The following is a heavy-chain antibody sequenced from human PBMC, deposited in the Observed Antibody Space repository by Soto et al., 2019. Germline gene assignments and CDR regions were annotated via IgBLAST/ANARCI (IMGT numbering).Heavy chain of an antibody. D-gene: IGHD3-10*01. CDR2: VDVGGGST. CDR1: GFTFSTHA. Sequence: EVQLLESGGGLVQPGGSLRLSCAASGFTFSTHAMIWVRQAPGKGLNWVSTVDVGGGSTYYTDSVKGRFTVSRDNSKNTVDLQLNTLRAEDTAIYFCARDSGPAGGGACDIWCQGTMVTVSS. J-gene: IGHJ3*02. CDR3: ARDSGPAGGGACDI. V-gene: IGHV3-23*01.